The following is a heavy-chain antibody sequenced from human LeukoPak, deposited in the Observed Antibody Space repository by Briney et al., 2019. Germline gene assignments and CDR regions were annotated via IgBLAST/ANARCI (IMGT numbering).Heavy chain of an antibody. J-gene: IGHJ5*02. Sequence: SETLSLTCTVTGGSISGYHWNWIRLSPGKGLEWIANIFYTGNADYNPSLESRVTISVDTSKNEISLILSSVTAADTAIYYCARKTYCSGGRCYGENWFDPWGQGTLVTVSS. CDR2: IFYTGNA. V-gene: IGHV4-59*08. CDR3: ARKTYCSGGRCYGENWFDP. D-gene: IGHD2-15*01. CDR1: GGSISGYH.